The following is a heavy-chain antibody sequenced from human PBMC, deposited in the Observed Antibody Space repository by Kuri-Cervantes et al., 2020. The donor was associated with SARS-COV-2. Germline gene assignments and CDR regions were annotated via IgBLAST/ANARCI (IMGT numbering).Heavy chain of an antibody. D-gene: IGHD1-26*01. CDR3: ARDSPLVGATWNYFDY. CDR2: ISWNSGSI. Sequence: LSLTCAASGFTFDDYAMHWVRQAPGKGLEWVSGISWNSGSIGYADSVKGRFTISRDNAKNSLYLQMNSLRAEDTAVYYCARDSPLVGATWNYFDYWGQGTLVTVSS. CDR1: GFTFDDYA. V-gene: IGHV3-9*01. J-gene: IGHJ4*02.